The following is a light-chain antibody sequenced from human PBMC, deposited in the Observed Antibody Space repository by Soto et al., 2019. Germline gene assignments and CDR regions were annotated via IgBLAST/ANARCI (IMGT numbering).Light chain of an antibody. CDR2: AAS. V-gene: IGKV3-20*01. CDR1: QSVSSSY. CDR3: QQYNSWPPIT. J-gene: IGKJ5*01. Sequence: IVLTQSPGTLSLSPGERATLSCRASQSVSSSYFAWYQQKPGQAPRLLIYAASSRATGTPERFSGSGSGTDFTLSISRLEAGDLAVYYCQQYNSWPPITFGQGTRLEIK.